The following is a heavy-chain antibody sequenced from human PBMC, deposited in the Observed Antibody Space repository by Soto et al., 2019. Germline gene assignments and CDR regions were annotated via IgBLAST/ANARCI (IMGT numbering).Heavy chain of an antibody. D-gene: IGHD3-10*01. Sequence: QITLKESGPTLVEPTQTLTLTCSFSGFSLSNSGVGVGWFRQAPGKALECLGIIYWDNDRRYNPSLKDRLSIWNDTTNNQVVVTMTYMEPVDTGTDYCAHRVSYSVSWYVGRFDSWGQGTPVTVS. CDR1: GFSLSNSGVG. CDR2: IYWDNDR. J-gene: IGHJ5*01. CDR3: AHRVSYSVSWYVGRFDS. V-gene: IGHV2-5*02.